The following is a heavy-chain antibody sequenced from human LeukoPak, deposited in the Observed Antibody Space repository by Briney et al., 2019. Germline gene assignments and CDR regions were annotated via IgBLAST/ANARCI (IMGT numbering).Heavy chain of an antibody. J-gene: IGHJ5*01. CDR1: GFTFSSYA. CDR2: ISGSGGST. CDR3: TRGLTPAAAEFDF. V-gene: IGHV3-23*01. D-gene: IGHD2-2*01. Sequence: GGSLRLSCAASGFTFSSYAMSWVRQAPGKGLEWVSAISGSGGSTYYADSVKGRFTISRDNSKNTLYLQMNSLRAEDTALYYCTRGLTPAAAEFDFWGQGTLVTVSS.